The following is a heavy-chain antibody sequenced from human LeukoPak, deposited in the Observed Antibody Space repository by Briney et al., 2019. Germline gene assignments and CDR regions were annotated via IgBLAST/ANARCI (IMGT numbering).Heavy chain of an antibody. Sequence: GGSLRLSCAASGLTFSSYGMHWVRQAPGKGLEWVAVIWYDGSNKYYADSVKGRFTISRDNSKNTLYLQMNSLRAEDTAVYYCAKTAVAGKDGGRRNYFDYWGQGTLVTVSS. D-gene: IGHD6-19*01. CDR3: AKTAVAGKDGGRRNYFDY. CDR1: GLTFSSYG. J-gene: IGHJ4*02. V-gene: IGHV3-33*06. CDR2: IWYDGSNK.